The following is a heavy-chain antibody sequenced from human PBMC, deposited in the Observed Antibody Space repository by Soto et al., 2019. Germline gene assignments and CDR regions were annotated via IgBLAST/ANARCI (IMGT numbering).Heavy chain of an antibody. Sequence: QAQLVQSGGEVKRPGASVKVSCKASGYTFNKYGFNWVRQAPGQGLEWMGRINAFNDYTNLAQKFQGRITLTTDASTNTAYMELQILRSDDTAMYYCARGRGVVIPAGTPDAFDVWGQGTMVTVSS. CDR1: GYTFNKYG. J-gene: IGHJ3*01. D-gene: IGHD6-13*01. V-gene: IGHV1-18*01. CDR3: ARGRGVVIPAGTPDAFDV. CDR2: INAFNDYT.